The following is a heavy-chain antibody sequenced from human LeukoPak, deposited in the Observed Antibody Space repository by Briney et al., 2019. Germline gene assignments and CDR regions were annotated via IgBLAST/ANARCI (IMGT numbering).Heavy chain of an antibody. CDR1: GYTLTELS. Sequence: ASVKVSCKVSGYTLTELSIHWVRQAPGKGLEWMGGFDPEDGETIYAQKFQGRVTMTEDTSTDTANMELSSLRSEDTAVYYRATPRFYCSSTSCYFDYWGQGTLVTVSS. CDR3: ATPRFYCSSTSCYFDY. V-gene: IGHV1-24*01. D-gene: IGHD2-2*01. CDR2: FDPEDGET. J-gene: IGHJ4*02.